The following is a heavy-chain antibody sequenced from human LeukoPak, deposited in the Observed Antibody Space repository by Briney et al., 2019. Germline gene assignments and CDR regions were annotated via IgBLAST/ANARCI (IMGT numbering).Heavy chain of an antibody. V-gene: IGHV4-39*07. D-gene: IGHD2-21*02. J-gene: IGHJ4*02. CDR1: GGSISSRTHY. CDR2: INYSGKL. CDR3: ARDFGDWRTDY. Sequence: SETLSLTCSVSGGSISSRTHYWAWIRQPPGKGLEWIGSINYSGKLTYNPSLKSRVTVSIDTYKNQFSLTLSSVTAADTAVYYCARDFGDWRTDYWGQGTLVTVSS.